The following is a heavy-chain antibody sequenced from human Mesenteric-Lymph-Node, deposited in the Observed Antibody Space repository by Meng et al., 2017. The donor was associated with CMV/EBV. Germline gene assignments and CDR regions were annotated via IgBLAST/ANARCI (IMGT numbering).Heavy chain of an antibody. CDR2: IKSRSDGGTA. CDR1: GITFSDAW. CDR3: TTTNWFDP. V-gene: IGHV3-15*01. Sequence: GGSLRLSCAASGITFSDAWMSWIRQAPGKGLEWVGRIKSRSDGGTADYAAPVKRRFTISRDDSKNTLFLQMNSLKTEDTAVYYCTTTNWFDPWGQGTLVTVSS. J-gene: IGHJ5*02.